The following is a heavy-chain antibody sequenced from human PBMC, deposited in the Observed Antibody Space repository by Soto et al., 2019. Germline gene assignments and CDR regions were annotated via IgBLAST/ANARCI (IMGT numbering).Heavy chain of an antibody. D-gene: IGHD3-22*01. CDR1: GGSISSYY. V-gene: IGHV4-59*01. Sequence: PSETLSLTCTVSGGSISSYYWSWIRQPPGKGLEWIGYIYYSGSTNYNPSLKSRVTISVDTSKNQFSLKLSSVTAADTAVYYCARDQGYYYDSSGYYLRGDAFDIWGQGTMVTVSS. J-gene: IGHJ3*02. CDR2: IYYSGST. CDR3: ARDQGYYYDSSGYYLRGDAFDI.